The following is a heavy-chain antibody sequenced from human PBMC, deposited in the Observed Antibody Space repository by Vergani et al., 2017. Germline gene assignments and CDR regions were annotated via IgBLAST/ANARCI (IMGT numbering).Heavy chain of an antibody. J-gene: IGHJ5*02. CDR1: GFTFSSYG. CDR2: IRYDGSNK. CDR3: AKDHSSSMGWFDP. V-gene: IGHV3-30*02. D-gene: IGHD6-6*01. Sequence: VQLVESGGGLVQPGRSLRLSCAASGFTFSSYGMHWVRQAPGRGLEWVAFIRYDGSNKYYADSVKGRFTSSRDNSKNTLYLQMNSLRAEDTAVYYCAKDHSSSMGWFDPWGQGTLVTVSS.